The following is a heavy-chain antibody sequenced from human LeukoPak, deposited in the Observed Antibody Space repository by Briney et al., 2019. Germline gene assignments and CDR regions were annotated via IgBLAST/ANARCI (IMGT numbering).Heavy chain of an antibody. Sequence: SETLSLTCTVSGGSISSYYWSWIRQPPGKGLEWIGYIYYSGSTNYNPSLKSRVTISVDTSKNQFSLNLSSVTAADTAVYYCARQPGIAVAGDYWGQGTLVTVSS. D-gene: IGHD6-19*01. CDR1: GGSISSYY. V-gene: IGHV4-59*08. CDR2: IYYSGST. J-gene: IGHJ4*02. CDR3: ARQPGIAVAGDY.